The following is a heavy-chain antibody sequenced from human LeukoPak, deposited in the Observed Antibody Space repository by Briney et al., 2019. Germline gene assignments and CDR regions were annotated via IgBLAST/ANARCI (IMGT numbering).Heavy chain of an antibody. CDR3: TSRNV. J-gene: IGHJ6*04. CDR1: GFTFSNAW. CDR2: IKSKTGGGTT. V-gene: IGHV3-15*01. Sequence: KPGGSLRLSCAAAGFTFSNAWMSWVRQAPGKGLEWVGRIKSKTGGGTTDYAAPVKGRFTISRDDSKNTLYLQMNSLKTEDTAVYYCTSRNVWGKGTTVTVSS.